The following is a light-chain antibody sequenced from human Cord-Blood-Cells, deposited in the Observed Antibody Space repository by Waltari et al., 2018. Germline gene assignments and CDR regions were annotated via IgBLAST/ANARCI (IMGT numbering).Light chain of an antibody. CDR2: EGS. J-gene: IGLJ3*02. Sequence: QSALTQPASVSGSPGQSITISCTGTSSDVGSYNLVSWYQPPPSKAPKLMLYEGSKRPSGVSNRFSGSKSGNTASLTISGLQAEDEADYYCCSYAGSSTWVFGGGTKLTVL. V-gene: IGLV2-23*01. CDR1: SSDVGSYNL. CDR3: CSYAGSSTWV.